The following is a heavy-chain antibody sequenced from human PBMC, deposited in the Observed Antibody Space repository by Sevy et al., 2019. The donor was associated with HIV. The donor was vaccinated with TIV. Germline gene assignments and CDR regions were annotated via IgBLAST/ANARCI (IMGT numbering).Heavy chain of an antibody. CDR1: GFTFSNYG. D-gene: IGHD2-15*01. V-gene: IGHV3-33*01. CDR3: ARETLGSYYYYGMDV. J-gene: IGHJ6*02. Sequence: GGSLRLSCAASGFTFSNYGMHWVRQAQGKGLEWVAVIWNDGSNKYYADSVKGRFTISRDNSKNTLYLQMNSLRAEDTAVYYCARETLGSYYYYGMDVWGQGTTVTVSS. CDR2: IWNDGSNK.